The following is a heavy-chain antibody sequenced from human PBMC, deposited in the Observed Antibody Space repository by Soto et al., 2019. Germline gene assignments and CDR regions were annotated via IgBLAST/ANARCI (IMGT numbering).Heavy chain of an antibody. Sequence: GESLSLTCAASGFTFSSYEMNWGRQAQGTGLGWDSYISSSGSTITYADSVKGRFTISRDNAKNSLYLQMNSLRAEDTAVYYCARCGGDYYDSSGYWRAAYAFDIWGQGTMVTVSS. D-gene: IGHD3-22*01. CDR3: ARCGGDYYDSSGYWRAAYAFDI. V-gene: IGHV3-48*03. J-gene: IGHJ3*02. CDR2: ISSSGSTI. CDR1: GFTFSSYE.